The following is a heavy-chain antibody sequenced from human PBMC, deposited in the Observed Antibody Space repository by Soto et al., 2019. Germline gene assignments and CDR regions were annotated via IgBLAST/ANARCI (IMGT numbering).Heavy chain of an antibody. D-gene: IGHD5-12*01. J-gene: IGHJ4*02. V-gene: IGHV3-30*18. CDR1: GFTFSSYG. CDR3: AKARGDGYNYIDY. Sequence: QVQLVESGGGVVQPGRSLRLSCAASGFTFSSYGMHWVRQAPGKGLEWVAVISYDGSNQYYPDSVKGRFTISRDNSKNTLYLQMNSRRSEDTAVYYCAKARGDGYNYIDYWGQGTLVTVSS. CDR2: ISYDGSNQ.